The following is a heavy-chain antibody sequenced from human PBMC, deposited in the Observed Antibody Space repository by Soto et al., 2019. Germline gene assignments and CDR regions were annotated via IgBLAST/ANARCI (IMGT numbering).Heavy chain of an antibody. Sequence: SETLSLSCTVSGGSMSSGGYYWSWIQQHPGKGLEWIGYIYYSGSTYYNPSLKSRVTISVDTSKNQFSLKLSSVTAADTAVYYCARQLGYCSGGSCYYPYFDYWGQGTLVTVSS. D-gene: IGHD2-15*01. V-gene: IGHV4-31*03. J-gene: IGHJ4*02. CDR1: GGSMSSGGYY. CDR2: IYYSGST. CDR3: ARQLGYCSGGSCYYPYFDY.